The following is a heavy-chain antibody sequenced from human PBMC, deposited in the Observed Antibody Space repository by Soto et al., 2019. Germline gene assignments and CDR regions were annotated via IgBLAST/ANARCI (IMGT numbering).Heavy chain of an antibody. D-gene: IGHD2-2*01. CDR1: GGSVSSGSYY. J-gene: IGHJ3*02. CDR3: ARVDIVVVPAAIVYAFDI. Sequence: QVQLQESGPGLVKPSETLSLTCTVSGGSVSSGSYYWSWIRQPPGKGLEWIGYIYYSGSTNYNPSLKSRVTISVDTSKNQFSLKLSSVTAADTAVYYCARVDIVVVPAAIVYAFDIWGQGTMVTVSS. CDR2: IYYSGST. V-gene: IGHV4-61*01.